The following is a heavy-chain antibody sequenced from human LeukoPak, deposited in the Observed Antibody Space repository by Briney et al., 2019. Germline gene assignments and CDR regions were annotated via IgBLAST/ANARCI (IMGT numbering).Heavy chain of an antibody. D-gene: IGHD5-12*01. CDR2: MNPNSGNT. V-gene: IGHV1-8*01. CDR3: ARGHSGYDYAVYYYYGMDV. CDR1: GYTFTSYD. J-gene: IGHJ6*02. Sequence: GASVKVSCKASGYTFTSYDINWVRQATGQGLEWMGWMNPNSGNTGYAQKFQGRVTMTRNTSISTAYMELSSLRSEDTAVYYCARGHSGYDYAVYYYYGMDVWGQGTTVTVS.